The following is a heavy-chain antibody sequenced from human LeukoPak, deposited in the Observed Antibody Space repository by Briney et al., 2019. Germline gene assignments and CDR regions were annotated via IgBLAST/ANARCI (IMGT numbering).Heavy chain of an antibody. V-gene: IGHV3-48*01. CDR1: GFTFSSYA. Sequence: GGSLRLSCAASGFTFSSYAMSWVRQAPGKGLEWVSYISSSGSTIYYADSVRGRFTISRDNSRNTLFLQMNSLRPEDTAVYYCAKDAANLLYYFDHWGQGALVTVSS. D-gene: IGHD2-15*01. J-gene: IGHJ4*02. CDR3: AKDAANLLYYFDH. CDR2: ISSSGSTI.